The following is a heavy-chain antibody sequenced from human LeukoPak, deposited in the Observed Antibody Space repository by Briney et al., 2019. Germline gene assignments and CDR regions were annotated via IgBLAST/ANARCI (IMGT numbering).Heavy chain of an antibody. V-gene: IGHV1-3*01. CDR1: GYTFTSYA. J-gene: IGHJ5*02. D-gene: IGHD6-13*01. Sequence: ASVKVSCKASGYTFTSYAMHWVRQAPGQRLEWMGWINAGNGNTKYPQKFQGRVTITRDTSASTAYMELSSLRSEDTAVYYCARSRIAAAGTVFYPWGQGTLVTVSS. CDR2: INAGNGNT. CDR3: ARSRIAAAGTVFYP.